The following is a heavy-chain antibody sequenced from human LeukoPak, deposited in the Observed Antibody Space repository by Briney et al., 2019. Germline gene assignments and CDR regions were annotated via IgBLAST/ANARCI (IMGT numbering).Heavy chain of an antibody. CDR3: ARELDYGDY. D-gene: IGHD1-7*01. V-gene: IGHV5-51*01. Sequence: GESLKISCKASGYSFTSYWIGWVRQMPGKGLEYMGMINPTDSETRYSPSFLGQVTISADKSISTAYLQWSSLEASDTATYYCARELDYGDYWGQGTLVTVSS. CDR1: GYSFTSYW. CDR2: INPTDSET. J-gene: IGHJ4*02.